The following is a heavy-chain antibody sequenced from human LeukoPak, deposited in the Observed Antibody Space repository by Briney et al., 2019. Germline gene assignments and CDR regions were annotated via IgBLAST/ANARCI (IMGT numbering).Heavy chain of an antibody. Sequence: ASVKVSCKASGYTFTSYDINWVRQATGQGLEWMGWMNPNSGNTGYAQKFQGRVTMTRNTSISTAYMELSSLRSEDTAVYYCARGSGDRSSGWYVGSGYYYYMDVWGKGTTVTVSS. CDR2: MNPNSGNT. D-gene: IGHD6-19*01. CDR1: GYTFTSYD. CDR3: ARGSGDRSSGWYVGSGYYYYMDV. V-gene: IGHV1-8*01. J-gene: IGHJ6*03.